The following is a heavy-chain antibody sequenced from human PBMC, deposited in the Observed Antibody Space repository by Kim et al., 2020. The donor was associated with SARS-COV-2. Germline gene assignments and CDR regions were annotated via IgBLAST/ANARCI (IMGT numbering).Heavy chain of an antibody. D-gene: IGHD6-25*01. J-gene: IGHJ5*02. CDR1: GYSFTSYW. V-gene: IGHV5-51*01. Sequence: GESLKISCKGSGYSFTSYWIAWVRQMPGKGLEWMGIIYPRDSDTRYSPSFQGQVTISADKSINTAYLQWTSLKASDTAMYYCARHVSGTWNSFDPWGQGTLVTVSS. CDR3: ARHVSGTWNSFDP. CDR2: IYPRDSDT.